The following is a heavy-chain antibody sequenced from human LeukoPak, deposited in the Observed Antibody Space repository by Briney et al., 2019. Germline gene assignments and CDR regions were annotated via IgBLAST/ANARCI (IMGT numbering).Heavy chain of an antibody. CDR3: AKDEQQLVHPEYFQH. D-gene: IGHD6-13*01. J-gene: IGHJ1*01. CDR1: GFTFSSYD. V-gene: IGHV3-23*01. Sequence: GGSLRLSCAASGFTFSSYDMSWVRQAPGKGLEWVSAISGSGGSTYYADSVKGRFTISRDNSKNTLYLQMNSLRAEDTAVYYCAKDEQQLVHPEYFQHWGQSTLVTVSS. CDR2: ISGSGGST.